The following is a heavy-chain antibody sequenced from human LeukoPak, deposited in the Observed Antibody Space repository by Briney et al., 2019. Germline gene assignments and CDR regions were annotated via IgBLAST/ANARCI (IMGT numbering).Heavy chain of an antibody. Sequence: GGSLRLSCAAAGFTFSSYGMHWVCQAAGKGLEWVAVISYDVGKKYYADSVKGRFTISRDNSKNTLYLQMNSLRAEDTAVYYCAKDDYYDTSGYRDWGQGTLVTVSS. D-gene: IGHD3-22*01. J-gene: IGHJ4*02. CDR3: AKDDYYDTSGYRD. CDR1: GFTFSSYG. CDR2: ISYDVGKK. V-gene: IGHV3-30*18.